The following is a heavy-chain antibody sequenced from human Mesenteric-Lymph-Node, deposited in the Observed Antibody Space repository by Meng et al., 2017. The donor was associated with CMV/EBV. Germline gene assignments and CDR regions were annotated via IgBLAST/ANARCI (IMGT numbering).Heavy chain of an antibody. Sequence: SEASISSSSWWAWVRQPPGKGREWIGEIHHSGSTNRNPSLKSQVTISLDKSKNQFSLKLTSVTVADTAVYYCARTYCSSSSCFYFDHWGQGTLVTVSS. V-gene: IGHV4-4*02. CDR1: EASISSSSW. CDR2: IHHSGST. CDR3: ARTYCSSSSCFYFDH. D-gene: IGHD2-15*01. J-gene: IGHJ4*02.